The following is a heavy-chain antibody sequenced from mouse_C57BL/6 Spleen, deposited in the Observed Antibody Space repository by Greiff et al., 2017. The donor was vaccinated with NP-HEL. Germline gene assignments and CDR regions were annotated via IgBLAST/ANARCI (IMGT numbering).Heavy chain of an antibody. D-gene: IGHD2-1*01. V-gene: IGHV1-64*01. CDR2: IHPNSGST. J-gene: IGHJ3*01. Sequence: QVQLQQPGAELVKPGASVKLSCKASGYTFTSYWMHWVKQRPGQGLEWIGMIHPNSGSTNYNEKFKSKATLTVDKSSSTAYMQLSSLTSEDSAVYYCARFGGNGFAYWGQGTLVTVSA. CDR3: ARFGGNGFAY. CDR1: GYTFTSYW.